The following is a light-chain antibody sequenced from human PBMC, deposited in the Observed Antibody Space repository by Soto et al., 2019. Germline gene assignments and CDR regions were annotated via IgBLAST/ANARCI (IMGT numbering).Light chain of an antibody. V-gene: IGKV1-27*01. CDR1: QGISNN. Sequence: DIQMTQAPSSMSASVGDRVTITCRASQGISNNLAWYQQKPGTVPKLLIYAASTLQSVVPSRFSGSGSGTDFTLTILSLKPQDVATYYCQQYNSAPLTFGPETKVAI. CDR2: AAS. J-gene: IGKJ3*01. CDR3: QQYNSAPLT.